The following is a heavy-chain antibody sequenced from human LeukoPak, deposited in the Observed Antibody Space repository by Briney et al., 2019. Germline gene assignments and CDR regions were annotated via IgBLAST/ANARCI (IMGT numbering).Heavy chain of an antibody. Sequence: GGSLRLSCAASGFTFSSYSMNWVRQAPGKGLEWVSSISSSSSYIYYADSVKGRFTISRDNAKNSLYLQMNSLRAEDTAVYYCARDSGCSSASCYTGGDYWGQGTLVTVSS. D-gene: IGHD2-2*02. V-gene: IGHV3-21*01. CDR1: GFTFSSYS. J-gene: IGHJ4*02. CDR3: ARDSGCSSASCYTGGDY. CDR2: ISSSSSYI.